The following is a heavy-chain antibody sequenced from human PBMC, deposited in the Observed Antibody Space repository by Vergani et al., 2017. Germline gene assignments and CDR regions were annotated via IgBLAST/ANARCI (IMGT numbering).Heavy chain of an antibody. V-gene: IGHV3-21*01. CDR2: ISSSSSYI. J-gene: IGHJ6*02. CDR1: GFTFSSYS. Sequence: EVQLLESGGGLVQPGGSLRLSCAASGFTFSSYSMNWVRQAPGKGLEWVSSISSSSSYIYYADSVKGRFTISRDNAKNSLYLQMNSLRAEDTAVYYCARVSIAVAGNYYYYYGMDVWGQGTTVTVSS. CDR3: ARVSIAVAGNYYYYYGMDV. D-gene: IGHD6-19*01.